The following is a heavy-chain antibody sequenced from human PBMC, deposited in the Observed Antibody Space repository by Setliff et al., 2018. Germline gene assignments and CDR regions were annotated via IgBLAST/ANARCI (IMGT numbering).Heavy chain of an antibody. V-gene: IGHV4-4*07. CDR3: ARGKSYYYYMDV. CDR2: IYTSGNT. Sequence: PSETLSLTCTVSGNSISSDYWSWIRQTAGKGLEWIGRIYTSGNTNYNPSLKSRVTMSVDTSKKQFSLKLSSVTAADTAVYYCARGKSYYYYMDVWGKGTTVTVSS. CDR1: GNSISSDY. J-gene: IGHJ6*03.